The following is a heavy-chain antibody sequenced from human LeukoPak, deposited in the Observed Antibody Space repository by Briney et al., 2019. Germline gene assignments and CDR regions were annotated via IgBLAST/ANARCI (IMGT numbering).Heavy chain of an antibody. CDR2: IYYSGST. CDR3: AREGVTRPFFDY. Sequence: KTSETLSLTCAVSGGSISSGDYYWSWIRQPPGKGLEWIGYIYYSGSTYYNPSLKSRVTISVDTSKNQFSLKLSSVTAADTAVYYCAREGVTRPFFDYWGQGTLVTVSS. CDR1: GGSISSGDYY. J-gene: IGHJ4*02. D-gene: IGHD1-14*01. V-gene: IGHV4-30-4*01.